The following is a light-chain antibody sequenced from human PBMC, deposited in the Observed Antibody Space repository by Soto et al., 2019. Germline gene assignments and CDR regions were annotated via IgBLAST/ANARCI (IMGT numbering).Light chain of an antibody. Sequence: ALTQPASVSGSPGQSITISCTGTSSDVGTYNIVSWYQQHPGKAPKLIIYEVTKRPSGVSNRFSGSKSGNTASLTISGLQAEDEADYHCCSFAGTSTYVFGSGTKVTVL. J-gene: IGLJ1*01. V-gene: IGLV2-23*02. CDR2: EVT. CDR1: SSDVGTYNI. CDR3: CSFAGTSTYV.